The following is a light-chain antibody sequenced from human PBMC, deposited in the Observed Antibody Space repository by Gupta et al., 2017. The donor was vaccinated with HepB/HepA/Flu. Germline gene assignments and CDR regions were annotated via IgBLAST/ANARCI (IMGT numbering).Light chain of an antibody. V-gene: IGKV3-11*01. CDR2: DAS. CDR1: QSVGTY. CDR3: QQRSNWPLT. J-gene: IGKJ4*01. Sequence: EIVLTQSPATLSLSPGERATLSCRASQSVGTYLAWYQQRPGQAPRLLISDASDRATDIPARFSGSGSGTDFTLSISSLEPEDFAVYYCQQRSNWPLTFGGGTKVDIK.